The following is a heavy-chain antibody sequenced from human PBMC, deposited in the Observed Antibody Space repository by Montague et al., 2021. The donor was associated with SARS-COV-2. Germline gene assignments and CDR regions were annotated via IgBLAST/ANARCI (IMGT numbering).Heavy chain of an antibody. Sequence: PALVKPSQTLTLTCTFSGFSLTSTGVAVGWIRQPPGKALEWLALIHWDDERLYTPSLENRLTVTKDIPKKQVVLTMTDMDPVDTDTYHCAAGWFYFDHWGQGIEVTVSS. J-gene: IGHJ4*01. V-gene: IGHV2-5*02. D-gene: IGHD2-15*01. CDR2: IHWDDER. CDR1: GFSLTSTGVA. CDR3: AAGWFYFDH.